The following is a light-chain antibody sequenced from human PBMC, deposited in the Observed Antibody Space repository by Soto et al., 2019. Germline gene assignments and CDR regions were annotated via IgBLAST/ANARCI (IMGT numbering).Light chain of an antibody. CDR2: EVS. J-gene: IGLJ1*01. V-gene: IGLV2-8*01. CDR1: SSDVGGYNY. CDR3: SSYAGSKGV. Sequence: QSALTQPPSASGSPGQSVTISCTETSSDVGGYNYVSWYQQHPGKAPKLMIYEVSKRPSGVPDRFSGSKSGNTASLTVSGLQAEDEADYYCSSYAGSKGVFGTGTQLTVL.